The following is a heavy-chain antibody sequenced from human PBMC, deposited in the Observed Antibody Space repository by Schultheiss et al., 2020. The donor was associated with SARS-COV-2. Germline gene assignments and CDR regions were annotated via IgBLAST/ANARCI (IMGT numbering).Heavy chain of an antibody. CDR2: IYPGDSDT. D-gene: IGHD2-15*01. V-gene: IGHV5-51*01. CDR3: ARQWDGRYFSGGSPCNWFDP. J-gene: IGHJ5*02. Sequence: GESLKISCKGSGYSFTSYWIGWVRQMPGKGLEWMGIIYPGDSDTRYSPSFQGQVTISADKSISTAYLQWSSLKASDTAMYYCARQWDGRYFSGGSPCNWFDPWGQGTLVTVSS. CDR1: GYSFTSYW.